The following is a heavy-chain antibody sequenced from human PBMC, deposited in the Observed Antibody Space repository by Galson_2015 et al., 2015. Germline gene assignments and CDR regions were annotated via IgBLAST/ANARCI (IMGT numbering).Heavy chain of an antibody. Sequence: SLRLSCAASGFIFRNYWMVWVRQTPEKGLEWVGRIKSKTDGGTTDYAAPVKGRFTISRDDSKNKLYLQMNSLKTEDTAVYYCTTLSVGATWGQGTLVTVSS. V-gene: IGHV3-15*01. CDR1: GFIFRNYW. CDR3: TTLSVGAT. J-gene: IGHJ5*02. D-gene: IGHD1-26*01. CDR2: IKSKTDGGTT.